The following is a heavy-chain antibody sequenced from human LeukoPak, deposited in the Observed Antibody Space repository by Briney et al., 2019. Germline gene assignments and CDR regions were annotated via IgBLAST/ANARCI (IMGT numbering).Heavy chain of an antibody. J-gene: IGHJ4*02. CDR2: ISGSGGST. V-gene: IGHV3-23*01. CDR1: GFTFSSYA. D-gene: IGHD1-26*01. Sequence: QPGASLRLSCAASGFTFSSYAMSWVRQAPGKGLEWVSAISGSGGSTYYADSVKGRFTISRDNSKNTLYLQMNSLRAEDTAVYYCAKGRPSGSYQIPYYYFDYWGQGTLVTVSS. CDR3: AKGRPSGSYQIPYYYFDY.